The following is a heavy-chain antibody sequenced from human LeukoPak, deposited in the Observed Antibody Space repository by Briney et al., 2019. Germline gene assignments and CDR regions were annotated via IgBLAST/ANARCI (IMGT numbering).Heavy chain of an antibody. CDR3: ARESGGQDYFDY. CDR1: GFTFSSYW. V-gene: IGHV3-21*06. CDR2: ISSSTSYI. Sequence: PGGSLRLSCAASGFTFSSYWMHWVRQAPGKGLEWVSSISSSTSYIYYADSVKGRFTISRDNAKNSLYLQMNSLRAEDTALYYCARESGGQDYFDYWGQGTLVTVSS. J-gene: IGHJ4*02. D-gene: IGHD3-10*01.